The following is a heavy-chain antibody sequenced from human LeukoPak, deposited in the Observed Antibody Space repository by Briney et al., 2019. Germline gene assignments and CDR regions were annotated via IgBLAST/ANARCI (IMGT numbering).Heavy chain of an antibody. CDR3: ARVDCRSTSCSPFDY. D-gene: IGHD2-2*01. CDR2: ILYDGSTQ. J-gene: IGHJ4*02. V-gene: IGHV3-30*03. Sequence: GGSLRLSCAGAGFSITDHHMDWVRQAPGKGLEWVAVILYDGSTQYYADSVRGRFTASRDNSKDALYLQMNSLRVEDTAVYYCARVDCRSTSCSPFDYWGQGTLVTVSS. CDR1: GFSITDHH.